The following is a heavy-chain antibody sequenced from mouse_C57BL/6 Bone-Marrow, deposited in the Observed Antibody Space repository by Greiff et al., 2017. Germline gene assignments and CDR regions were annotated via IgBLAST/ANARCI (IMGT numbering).Heavy chain of an antibody. Sequence: EVKLQESGGGLVKPGGSLKLSCAASGFTFSSYAMSWVRQTPEKRLEWVATISDGGSYTYYPDNVKGRFTISRDNAKNNLYLQMSHLKSEDTAMYYCARGGDRFAYWGQGTLVTVSA. CDR2: ISDGGSYT. J-gene: IGHJ3*01. CDR1: GFTFSSYA. V-gene: IGHV5-4*03. CDR3: ARGGDRFAY.